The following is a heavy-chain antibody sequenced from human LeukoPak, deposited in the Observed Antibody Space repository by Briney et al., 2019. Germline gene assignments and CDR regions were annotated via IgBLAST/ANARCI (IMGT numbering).Heavy chain of an antibody. CDR2: IYYSGGT. Sequence: SETLSFTCTVSGGSISSGGYYWSWIRQHPGKGLEWIGYIYYSGGTYYNPSLKSRVTISVDTSKNQFSLKLSSVTAADTAVCYCARARELIFGVVSPYFDYWGQGTLVTVSS. CDR3: ARARELIFGVVSPYFDY. D-gene: IGHD3-3*01. V-gene: IGHV4-31*03. CDR1: GGSISSGGYY. J-gene: IGHJ4*02.